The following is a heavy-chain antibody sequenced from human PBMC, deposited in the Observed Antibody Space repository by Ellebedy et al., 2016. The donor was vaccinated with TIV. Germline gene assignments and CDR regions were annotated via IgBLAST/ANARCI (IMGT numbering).Heavy chain of an antibody. J-gene: IGHJ4*02. CDR2: IRSDGSRE. CDR1: GFIFSNYC. D-gene: IGHD5-12*01. V-gene: IGHV3-30*02. Sequence: PGGSLRLSCAASGFIFSNYCMHWVRQAPGKGLAWVAFIRSDGSREYYADSRKGRFTISRDNSKNTLFLQMDSLTFEDTAIYDCERVRYTSGYSFDDWGQGTLVTVSS. CDR3: ERVRYTSGYSFDD.